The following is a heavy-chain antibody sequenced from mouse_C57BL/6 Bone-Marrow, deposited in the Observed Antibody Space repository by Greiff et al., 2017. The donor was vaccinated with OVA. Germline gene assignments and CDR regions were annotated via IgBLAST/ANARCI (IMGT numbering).Heavy chain of an antibody. V-gene: IGHV1-55*01. CDR2: IDPGSGST. J-gene: IGHJ2*01. D-gene: IGHD3-2*02. Sequence: QVQLQQPGAELVKPGASVKMSCKASGYTFTSYWITWVKQRPGQGLEWIGDIDPGSGSTNYNEKFKSKATLTVDTSSSTAYMQLSSLTSEDSAVYYCTSRGLRLHYFDYWGQGTTLTVSS. CDR1: GYTFTSYW. CDR3: TSRGLRLHYFDY.